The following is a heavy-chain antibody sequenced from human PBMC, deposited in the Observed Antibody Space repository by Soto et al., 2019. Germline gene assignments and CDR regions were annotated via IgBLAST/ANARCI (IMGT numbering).Heavy chain of an antibody. Sequence: QVQLVQSGAEVKKPGSSVKVSCKASGGTFSSYAISWVRQAPGQGLEWMGGIIPIFGTANYAQKFQGRVTITADESTSTAYMELSSLRSEDTAVYYCARDGCSSTRCYAGSFDPWGQGTLVTVSS. V-gene: IGHV1-69*01. D-gene: IGHD2-2*01. J-gene: IGHJ5*02. CDR1: GGTFSSYA. CDR3: ARDGCSSTRCYAGSFDP. CDR2: IIPIFGTA.